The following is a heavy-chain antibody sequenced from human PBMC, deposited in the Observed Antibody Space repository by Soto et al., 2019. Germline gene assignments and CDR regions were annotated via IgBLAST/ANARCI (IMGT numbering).Heavy chain of an antibody. D-gene: IGHD1-20*01. CDR1: GGSISSSGYY. CDR2: IYYTGIT. Sequence: SETLSLTCTVSGGSISSSGYYWGWIRQPPGKGLEWIGSIYYTGITYYNPSLKSRVTISVDTSNNQFSLKLSSVTAADTAVYFCSRGNWNYDSWGQGTLVTVSS. CDR3: SRGNWNYDS. V-gene: IGHV4-39*01. J-gene: IGHJ4*02.